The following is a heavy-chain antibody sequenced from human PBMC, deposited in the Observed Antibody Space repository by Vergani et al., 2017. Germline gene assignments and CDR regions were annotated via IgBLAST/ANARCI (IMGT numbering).Heavy chain of an antibody. Sequence: EVQLVQSGAEVKKPGESLKISCKGSGYSFTSYWIGWVRQMPGKGLEWMGIIYPGDSDTRYSPSFQGQVTFSADKSISTAYLQWSSLKASDTAMYYCARRVTMVRGVISKYDAFDIWGQGTMVTVSS. V-gene: IGHV5-51*01. CDR3: ARRVTMVRGVISKYDAFDI. CDR1: GYSFTSYW. CDR2: IYPGDSDT. J-gene: IGHJ3*02. D-gene: IGHD3-10*01.